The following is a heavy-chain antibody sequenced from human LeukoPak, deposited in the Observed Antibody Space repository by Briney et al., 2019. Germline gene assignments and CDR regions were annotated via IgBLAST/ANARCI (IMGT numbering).Heavy chain of an antibody. CDR3: ARGAVPAANLGNWFDP. Sequence: EASVKVSCKASGYTFTGYYMHWVRQAPGQGLEWMGWINPNSGGTNYAQKFQGTVTMTRDTSISTAYMELSRLRSDDTAVYYCARGAVPAANLGNWFDPWGQGTLVTVSS. CDR2: INPNSGGT. V-gene: IGHV1-2*02. CDR1: GYTFTGYY. J-gene: IGHJ5*02. D-gene: IGHD2-2*01.